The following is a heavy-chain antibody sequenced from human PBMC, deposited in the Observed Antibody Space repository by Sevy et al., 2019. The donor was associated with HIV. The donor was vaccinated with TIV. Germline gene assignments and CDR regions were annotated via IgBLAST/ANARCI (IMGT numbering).Heavy chain of an antibody. Sequence: ETLSLTCAVYGGSFSGYYWSWIRQPPGKGLERIAEISHSGSTNYNPSLKSRVTISVATSKNQFSLKLSSVTAADTAVYYCAIRSGGHYFDYWGQGTLVTVSS. J-gene: IGHJ4*02. CDR3: AIRSGGHYFDY. V-gene: IGHV4-34*01. CDR1: GGSFSGYY. CDR2: ISHSGST. D-gene: IGHD2-15*01.